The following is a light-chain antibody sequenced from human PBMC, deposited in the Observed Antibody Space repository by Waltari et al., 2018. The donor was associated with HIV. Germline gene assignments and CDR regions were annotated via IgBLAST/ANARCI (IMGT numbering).Light chain of an antibody. V-gene: IGKV1-27*01. CDR3: PKYDSPPWT. Sequence: DIQMTQSPSSLSASVGDRVTITCRASQGINNYLAWYQQKPGRAPHLLISAASTLQSGVPSRFSGSGSGTDFTLTISSLQPEDVATYYCPKYDSPPWTFGQGTKVEIK. CDR2: AAS. J-gene: IGKJ1*01. CDR1: QGINNY.